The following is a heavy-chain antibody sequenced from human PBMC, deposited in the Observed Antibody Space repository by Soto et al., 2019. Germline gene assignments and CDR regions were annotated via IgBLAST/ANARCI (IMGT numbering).Heavy chain of an antibody. CDR1: GFSLSSIGMG. V-gene: IGHV2-5*02. D-gene: IGHD5-12*01. Sequence: QITVKESGLTLVKPTETLTLTCTFSGFSLSSIGMGVGWIRQPPGKALEWLALIYWDDDKRYSPSLSSRLTITRDPSKNQVDLTMTNMDPVDTATYNCARLTRGSYDSHRLWEKFDSWGQGTLVTVSS. CDR2: IYWDDDK. J-gene: IGHJ4*02. CDR3: ARLTRGSYDSHRLWEKFDS.